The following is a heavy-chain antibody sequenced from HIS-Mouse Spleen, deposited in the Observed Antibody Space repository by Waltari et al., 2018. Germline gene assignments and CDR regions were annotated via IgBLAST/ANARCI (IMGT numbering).Heavy chain of an antibody. J-gene: IGHJ2*01. Sequence: QVQLQESGPGLVKPSETLSLTCTVSGGSISSYSWIWIRQPPGKGLEWIGYIYYSGSTNYNPSLKSRVTISVDTSKNQFSLKLSSVTAADTAVYYCAREIPYSSSWYDWYFDLWGRGTLVTVSS. CDR3: AREIPYSSSWYDWYFDL. CDR2: IYYSGST. CDR1: GGSISSYS. V-gene: IGHV4-59*12. D-gene: IGHD6-13*01.